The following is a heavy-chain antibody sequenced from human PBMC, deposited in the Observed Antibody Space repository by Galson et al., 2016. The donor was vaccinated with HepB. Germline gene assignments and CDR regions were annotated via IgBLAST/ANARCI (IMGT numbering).Heavy chain of an antibody. CDR2: ISYDGSNK. CDR3: AKEAAPTVKSGSDVDY. J-gene: IGHJ4*03. V-gene: IGHV3-30*04. CDR1: GFTFSSHA. D-gene: IGHD2-21*01. Sequence: SLRLSCAASGFTFSSHATHWVRQAPGKGLEWVAVISYDGSNKFYADSVKGRFTISRDNSKNTLYLQMNSLRDEDTAVYYCAKEAAPTVKSGSDVDYWGQGPVATVSS.